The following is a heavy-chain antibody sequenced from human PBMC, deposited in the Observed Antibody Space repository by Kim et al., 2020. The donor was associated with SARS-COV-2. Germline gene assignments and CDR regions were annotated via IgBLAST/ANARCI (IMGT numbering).Heavy chain of an antibody. CDR2: INHSGST. CDR1: GGSFSGYY. D-gene: IGHD3-10*01. V-gene: IGHV4-34*01. Sequence: SETLSLTCAVYGGSFSGYYWSWIRQPPGKGLEWIGEINHSGSTNYNPSLKSRVTISVDTSKNQFSLKLSSVTAADTAVYYCARGRRGYYGSGPNWFDPWGQGTLVTVSS. CDR3: ARGRRGYYGSGPNWFDP. J-gene: IGHJ5*02.